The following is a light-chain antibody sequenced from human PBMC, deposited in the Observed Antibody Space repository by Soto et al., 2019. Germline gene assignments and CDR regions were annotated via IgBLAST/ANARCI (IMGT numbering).Light chain of an antibody. CDR3: ASWDNILSGGV. CDR1: SSNIGSDY. J-gene: IGLJ2*01. V-gene: IGLV1-51*01. Sequence: QSVLTQPPSVSAAPGQKVTISCSGSSSNIGSDYVSWFQQVPGTAPKLLIYDNYKRPSGIPDRFSGSKSGTSATLGITGLQTGDEAHYYCASWDNILSGGVFGGGTKLTVL. CDR2: DNY.